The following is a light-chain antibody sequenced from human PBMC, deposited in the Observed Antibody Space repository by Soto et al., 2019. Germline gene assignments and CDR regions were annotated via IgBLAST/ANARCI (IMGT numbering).Light chain of an antibody. V-gene: IGLV2-14*01. CDR2: DVS. CDR1: SSDVGGDDY. CDR3: SSYTSSSTYD. Sequence: SVLTQPASVTGSPGQSMTISCTETSSDVGGDDYVSWYQQHPGKVPKLMIYDVSNRPSGVSNRFSGSKSGNTASLTISGLQAEDEADYYCSSYTSSSTYDFGTGTKVTVL. J-gene: IGLJ1*01.